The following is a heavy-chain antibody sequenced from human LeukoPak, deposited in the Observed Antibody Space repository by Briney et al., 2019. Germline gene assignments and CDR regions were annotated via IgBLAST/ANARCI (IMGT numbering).Heavy chain of an antibody. Sequence: SETLSLTCTVSGGSISSYYWSWIRQPPGKGPEWIGYIYYSGSTNYNPSLKSRVTMSVDTSKNQFSLKLSSVTAADTAVYYCARDGYYDSSGYHSWGQGTLVTVSS. CDR2: IYYSGST. V-gene: IGHV4-59*12. J-gene: IGHJ4*02. CDR1: GGSISSYY. CDR3: ARDGYYDSSGYHS. D-gene: IGHD3-22*01.